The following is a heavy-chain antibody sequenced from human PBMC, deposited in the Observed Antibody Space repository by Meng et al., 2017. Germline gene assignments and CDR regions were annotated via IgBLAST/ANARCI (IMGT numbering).Heavy chain of an antibody. Sequence: QVQRVDAGAEVKKSGSSVKVSCKASGGPFSSYAISWVRQAPGQGLEWMGGIIPIFGKANYAQKFQGRVTITADESTSTAYMELSSLRSEDTAVYYCARDYGDYAWIAKRWFDPWGQGTLVTVSS. D-gene: IGHD4-17*01. CDR3: ARDYGDYAWIAKRWFDP. V-gene: IGHV1-69*01. J-gene: IGHJ5*02. CDR2: IIPIFGKA. CDR1: GGPFSSYA.